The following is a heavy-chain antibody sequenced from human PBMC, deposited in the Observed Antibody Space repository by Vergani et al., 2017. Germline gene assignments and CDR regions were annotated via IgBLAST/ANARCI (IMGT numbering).Heavy chain of an antibody. CDR3: AKVRYSSGWYVAPFDY. Sequence: EVQLLESGGGLVQPGGSLRLSCAASGFTFSSYAMSWVRQAPGKGLEWVSAISGSGGSTYYADSVKGRFTISRDNSKNTLYLQMNSLRAEDTAVYYCAKVRYSSGWYVAPFDYWGQGTLVTVSS. CDR2: ISGSGGST. CDR1: GFTFSSYA. J-gene: IGHJ4*02. V-gene: IGHV3-23*01. D-gene: IGHD6-19*01.